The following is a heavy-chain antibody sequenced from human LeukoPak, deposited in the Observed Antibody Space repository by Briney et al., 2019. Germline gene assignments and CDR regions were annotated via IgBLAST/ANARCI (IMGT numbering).Heavy chain of an antibody. CDR1: GGSISSYY. CDR3: ARGFNWFDP. J-gene: IGHJ5*02. V-gene: IGHV4-59*01. CDR2: IYYSGST. Sequence: PSETLSLTCTVSGGSISSYYWSWIRQPPGKGLEWIGYIYYSGSTNYNPSLRSRVTISADMSRNQLSLKLSSVTTADTAVYYCARGFNWFDPWGQGTLVTVSS.